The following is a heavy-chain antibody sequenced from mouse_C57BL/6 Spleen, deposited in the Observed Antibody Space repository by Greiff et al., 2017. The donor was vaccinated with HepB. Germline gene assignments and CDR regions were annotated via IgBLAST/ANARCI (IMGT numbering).Heavy chain of an antibody. CDR1: GYTFTSYW. Sequence: VQLQQPGAELVRPGSSVKLSCKASGYTFTSYWMHWVKQRPIQGLEWIGNIDPSDSETHYNQKFKDKATLTVDKSSSTAYMQLSSLTSEDSAVYYCARYYGSSYGNYFDYWGQGTTLTVSS. D-gene: IGHD1-1*01. V-gene: IGHV1-52*01. CDR2: IDPSDSET. CDR3: ARYYGSSYGNYFDY. J-gene: IGHJ2*01.